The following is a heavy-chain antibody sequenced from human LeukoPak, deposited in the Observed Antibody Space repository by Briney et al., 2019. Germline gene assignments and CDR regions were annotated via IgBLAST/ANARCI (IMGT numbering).Heavy chain of an antibody. CDR3: AKDTLWFGELSYFDY. D-gene: IGHD3-10*01. Sequence: PGGSLRLSCAASGFTFSSYGMHWVRQAPGKGLEWVAFIRYDGSNKYYADSVKGRFTISRDNSKNTLYLQMNSLRAEDTAVYYCAKDTLWFGELSYFDYWGQGTLVTVSP. CDR1: GFTFSSYG. J-gene: IGHJ4*02. CDR2: IRYDGSNK. V-gene: IGHV3-30*02.